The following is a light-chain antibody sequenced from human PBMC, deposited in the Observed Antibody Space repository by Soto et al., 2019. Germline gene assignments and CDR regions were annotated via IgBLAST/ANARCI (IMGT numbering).Light chain of an antibody. Sequence: EFVLTQSPGTLSLSPGGRATHSCRASQTVRNNYLAWYQQKPGQAPRLLIYDASSRPTGIPDRFSGGGSGTDFPLTICRLEPEDFAVYYCQQRSDWPWTFGQGTKVDIK. CDR1: QTVRNNY. V-gene: IGKV3D-20*02. J-gene: IGKJ1*01. CDR2: DAS. CDR3: QQRSDWPWT.